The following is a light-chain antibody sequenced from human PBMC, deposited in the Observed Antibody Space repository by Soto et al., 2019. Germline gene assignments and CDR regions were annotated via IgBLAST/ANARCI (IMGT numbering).Light chain of an antibody. CDR3: QSYDSSLSGYV. J-gene: IGLJ1*01. V-gene: IGLV1-40*01. CDR1: SSNIGAGYD. CDR2: ANT. Sequence: QSALTQPPSVSLAPGQRVTISCTGSSSNIGAGYDVHWYQQLPGTAPKLLIYANTNRPSGVPDRFSGSKSGTSASLAITGLQAEDEADYHCQSYDSSLSGYVFGTGTKVTVL.